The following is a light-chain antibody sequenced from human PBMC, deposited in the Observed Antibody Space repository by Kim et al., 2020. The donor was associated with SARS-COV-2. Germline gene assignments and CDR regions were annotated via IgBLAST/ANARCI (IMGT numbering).Light chain of an antibody. Sequence: QSALTQPPSASGSPGQSVTISCTGTSSDVGGYNYVSWYQHHPGKAPKLMIYEVNKRPSGVPDRFSGSKSGNTASLAVSGLQADDEADYYCSSYARSTNLLFGGGTKLTVL. CDR1: SSDVGGYNY. J-gene: IGLJ2*01. CDR3: SSYARSTNLL. CDR2: EVN. V-gene: IGLV2-8*01.